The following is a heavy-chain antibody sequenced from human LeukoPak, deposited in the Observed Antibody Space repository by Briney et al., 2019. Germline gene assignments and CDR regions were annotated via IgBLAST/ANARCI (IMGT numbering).Heavy chain of an antibody. Sequence: ASVKVSCKASGYTFTSYDINCVRQSTGQGLEWMGWMNPNSGNTGYAQKFQGRVTMTRNTSISTAYMELSSLRSEDTVFFQAEDGIRDIDYWGQGTLVTVSS. D-gene: IGHD2-21*01. J-gene: IGHJ4*02. V-gene: IGHV1-8*01. CDR1: GYTFTSYD. CDR3: EDGIRDIDY. CDR2: MNPNSGNT.